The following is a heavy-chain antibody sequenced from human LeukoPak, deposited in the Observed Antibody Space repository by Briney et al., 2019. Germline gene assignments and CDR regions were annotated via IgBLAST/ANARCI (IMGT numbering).Heavy chain of an antibody. V-gene: IGHV4-59*12. CDR3: ARGVVLGQDDAFDI. Sequence: SETLSLTCTVSGGSISNYYWSWIRQPPGKGLEWFGYIFYRGSIDYSPSLQSRVTISVDTSKNHLSLRLTSVTAADTAVYFCARGVVLGQDDAFDIWGRGTMVTVSS. J-gene: IGHJ3*02. D-gene: IGHD3/OR15-3a*01. CDR1: GGSISNYY. CDR2: IFYRGSI.